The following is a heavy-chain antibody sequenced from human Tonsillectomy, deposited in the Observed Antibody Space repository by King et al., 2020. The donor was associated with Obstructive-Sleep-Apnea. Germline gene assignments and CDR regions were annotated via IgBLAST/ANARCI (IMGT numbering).Heavy chain of an antibody. CDR3: ARGTNEDQAMVGAYYYGMDV. V-gene: IGHV3-33*01. D-gene: IGHD5-18*01. J-gene: IGHJ6*02. CDR1: GFTFSSYC. Sequence: VQLVESGGGVVQPGRSLRLSCAASGFTFSSYCMHWVRQAPGKGLEWVAVIWYDGSNKYYAASVKSRFTISRDNSKNTLYLQMNSLRAEDTAVYYCARGTNEDQAMVGAYYYGMDVWGQGTTVTVSS. CDR2: IWYDGSNK.